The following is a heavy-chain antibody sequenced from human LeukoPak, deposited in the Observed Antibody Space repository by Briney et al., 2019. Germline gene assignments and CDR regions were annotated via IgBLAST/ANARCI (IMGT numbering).Heavy chain of an antibody. D-gene: IGHD5-18*01. CDR2: IKQDGSEK. Sequence: PGGSLRLSCAASGFTFSNAWMSWVRQAPGKGLEWVANIKQDGSEKYYVDSVKGRFTISRDSAKNSLYLQMNSLRAEDTAVYYCARDNRGYSYGRLYYYYYMDVWGKGTTVTVSS. V-gene: IGHV3-7*01. J-gene: IGHJ6*03. CDR1: GFTFSNAW. CDR3: ARDNRGYSYGRLYYYYYMDV.